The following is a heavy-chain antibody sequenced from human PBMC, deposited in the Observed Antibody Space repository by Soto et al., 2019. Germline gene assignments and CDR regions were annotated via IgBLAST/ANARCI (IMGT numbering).Heavy chain of an antibody. J-gene: IGHJ5*02. D-gene: IGHD3-16*01. V-gene: IGHV3-30-3*01. CDR1: GFTLNKFP. CDR3: ASQQQRLLGGVSSYWDR. Sequence: QVVVTESGGSVVQPGKSLRLSCVASGFTLNKFPTHWVRQAPGKGLEWVAIVSPDGNQKSYADSVQGRFSISRDNSKNTLYLQINDLRREDTALYYCASQQQRLLGGVSSYWDRWGLGTLVIVSS. CDR2: VSPDGNQK.